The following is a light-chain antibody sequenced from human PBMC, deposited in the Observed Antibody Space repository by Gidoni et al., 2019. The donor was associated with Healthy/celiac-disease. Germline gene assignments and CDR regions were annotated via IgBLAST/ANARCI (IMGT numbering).Light chain of an antibody. J-gene: IGKJ5*01. CDR3: QQYGSSPFT. V-gene: IGKV3-20*01. Sequence: EIVLTPSPGTLSLSPGERATLSCRASQSVSSSYLAWYQQKPGQAPRLLIYGASSRATGIPDRFSGSWSGTDFTLTISRLEPEDFAVYYCQQYGSSPFTFGQXTRLEIK. CDR2: GAS. CDR1: QSVSSSY.